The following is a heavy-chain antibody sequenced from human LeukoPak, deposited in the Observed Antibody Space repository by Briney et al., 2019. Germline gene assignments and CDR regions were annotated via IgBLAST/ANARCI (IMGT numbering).Heavy chain of an antibody. D-gene: IGHD4-17*01. CDR2: IYPRDGST. Sequence: ASVKVSCKASGYTFTSNYIHWVRQAPGQGLEWMGMIYPRDGSTSYAQKFQGRVTVTRDTSTSTVHMELSGLRSEDTAVYYCATDRDDYGDYEGDYWGQGTLVTVSS. CDR3: ATDRDDYGDYEGDY. V-gene: IGHV1-46*01. CDR1: GYTFTSNY. J-gene: IGHJ4*02.